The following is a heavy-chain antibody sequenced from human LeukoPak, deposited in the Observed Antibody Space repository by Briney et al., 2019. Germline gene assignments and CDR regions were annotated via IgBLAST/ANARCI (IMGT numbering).Heavy chain of an antibody. D-gene: IGHD1-26*01. J-gene: IGHJ6*03. V-gene: IGHV1-2*02. Sequence: ASVKVSCKASGYTFTGYYMHWVRQAPGQGLEWMGWINPNSGGTNYAQKFQGRVTMTRDTSISTAYMGLSRLRSDDTAVYYCARGALLWRDYYYYYYMDVWGKGTTVTVSS. CDR3: ARGALLWRDYYYYYYMDV. CDR2: INPNSGGT. CDR1: GYTFTGYY.